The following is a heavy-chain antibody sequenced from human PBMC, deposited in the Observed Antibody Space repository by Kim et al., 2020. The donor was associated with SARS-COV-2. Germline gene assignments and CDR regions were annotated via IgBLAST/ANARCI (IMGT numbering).Heavy chain of an antibody. V-gene: IGHV3-7*01. CDR1: GFTFSNFW. J-gene: IGHJ4*02. CDR3: ARLSRGGAEDDS. D-gene: IGHD3-10*01. CDR2: INEDGSVF. Sequence: GGYMRLSCTASGFTFSNFWMKWMRQAPGKGLEWVADINEDGSVFYYVGSVEGRFTVSRDNEKNSLYLQMNSLRAEDTAVYYCARLSRGGAEDDSWGQGTL.